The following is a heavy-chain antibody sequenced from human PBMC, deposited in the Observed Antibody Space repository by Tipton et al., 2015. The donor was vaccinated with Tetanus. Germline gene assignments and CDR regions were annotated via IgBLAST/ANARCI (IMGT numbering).Heavy chain of an antibody. CDR1: GFTFSNAW. CDR3: TTVSGYCSGGSRYWEFVAQYYYYYYYMDV. V-gene: IGHV3-15*01. J-gene: IGHJ6*03. D-gene: IGHD2-15*01. CDR2: IKSKTDGGTT. Sequence: GSLRLSCAASGFTFSNAWMSWVRQAPGKGLEWVGRIKSKTDGGTTDYAAPVKGRFTISRDDSKNTLYLQMNSLKTEDTAVYYCTTVSGYCSGGSRYWEFVAQYYYYYYYMDVWGKGTTVTVSS.